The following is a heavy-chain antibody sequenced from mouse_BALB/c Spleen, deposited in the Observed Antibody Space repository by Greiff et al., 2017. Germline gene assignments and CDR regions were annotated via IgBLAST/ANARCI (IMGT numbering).Heavy chain of an antibody. CDR1: GYAFTNYL. CDR3: ARSVLRYPPWFAY. CDR2: INPGSGGT. V-gene: IGHV1-54*01. Sequence: LVESGAELVRPGTSVKVSCKASGYAFTNYLIEWVKQRPGQGLEWIGVINPGSGGTNYNEKFKGKATLTADKSSSTAYMQLSSLTSDDSAVYFCARSVLRYPPWFAYWGQGTLVTVAA. J-gene: IGHJ3*01. D-gene: IGHD1-1*01.